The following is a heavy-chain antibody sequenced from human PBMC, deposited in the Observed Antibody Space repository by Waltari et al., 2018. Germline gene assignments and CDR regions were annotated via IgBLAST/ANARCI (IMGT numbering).Heavy chain of an antibody. Sequence: QVQLVQSGAEVKKPGASVKVSCKASGYTFTSYAMHWVRQAPGQRLEWMGWINAGNGNTKYAQKCQGRVTMTRDTSASTAYMELSSLRSEDTAVYYCARRHDYGQTGFDLWGRGTLVTVSS. CDR1: GYTFTSYA. V-gene: IGHV1-3*01. CDR2: INAGNGNT. CDR3: ARRHDYGQTGFDL. J-gene: IGHJ2*01. D-gene: IGHD4-17*01.